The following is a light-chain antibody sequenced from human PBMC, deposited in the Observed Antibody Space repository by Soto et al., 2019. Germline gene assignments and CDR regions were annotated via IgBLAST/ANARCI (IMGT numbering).Light chain of an antibody. V-gene: IGLV8-61*01. CDR3: VLYMGSGIWV. J-gene: IGLJ3*02. CDR2: NTN. CDR1: SGSVSANYH. Sequence: QTVVTQEASLSVSPGTTVTLTCGLSSGSVSANYHPSWYQQTPGQAPRTLIYNTNTRSSGVPDRFSGSILGNKAALTITGGQADDESDYYCVLYMGSGIWVFGGGTKLTVL.